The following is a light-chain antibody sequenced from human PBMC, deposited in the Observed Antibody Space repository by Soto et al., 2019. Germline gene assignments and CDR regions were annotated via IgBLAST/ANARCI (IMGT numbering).Light chain of an antibody. CDR3: AAWDDSLNGHVV. CDR1: GSNIGSNT. CDR2: NDN. J-gene: IGLJ2*01. V-gene: IGLV1-44*01. Sequence: QAVVTQPPSASGTPGQRVTISCSGSGSNIGSNTVNWYQQITGTAPKLLIYNDNQRPSGVPDRFSGSKSGTSGSLAISGLQSEDEGDYYCAAWDDSLNGHVVFGGGTKLTVL.